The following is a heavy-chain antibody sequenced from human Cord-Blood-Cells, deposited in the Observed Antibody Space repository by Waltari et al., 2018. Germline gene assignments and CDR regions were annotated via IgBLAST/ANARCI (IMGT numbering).Heavy chain of an antibody. CDR1: GGTFSSYA. V-gene: IGHV1-69*09. CDR2: IIPILGIA. J-gene: IGHJ5*02. Sequence: QVQLVQSGAEVKKPGSSVKVSCKASGGTFSSYAISWVRQAPGQGLEWMGRIIPILGIANYAQKFQGRVTITADKSTSTAYMELSSLRSEDTAVYYCARGGEFWGFEWFDPWGQGTLVTVSS. D-gene: IGHD7-27*01. CDR3: ARGGEFWGFEWFDP.